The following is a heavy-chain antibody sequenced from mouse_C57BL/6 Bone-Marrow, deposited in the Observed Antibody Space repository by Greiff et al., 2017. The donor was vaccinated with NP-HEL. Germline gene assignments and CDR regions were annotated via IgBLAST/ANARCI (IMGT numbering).Heavy chain of an antibody. CDR3: AINIIYYGYDNFDY. V-gene: IGHV1-74*01. CDR1: GYTFTSYW. D-gene: IGHD2-2*01. Sequence: QVQLKQPGAELVKPGASVKVSCKASGYTFTSYWMHWVKQRPGQGLEWIGRIHPSDSDTNYNQKFKGKATLTVDKSSSTAYMQLSSLTSEDSAVYYCAINIIYYGYDNFDYWGQGTTLTVSS. J-gene: IGHJ2*01. CDR2: IHPSDSDT.